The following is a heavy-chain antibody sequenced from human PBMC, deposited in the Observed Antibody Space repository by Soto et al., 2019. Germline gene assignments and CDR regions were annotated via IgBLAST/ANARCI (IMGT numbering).Heavy chain of an antibody. J-gene: IGHJ5*02. CDR2: INPSGDSR. V-gene: IGHV1-46*01. CDR3: ARNNSQNYGNPAASSWFHP. Sequence: ASVKVSCKVSGFRFIYSFMHCVRQAAGQGREWMGIINPSGDSRNYAQEFPGRVTITRDTSTSTVYMDLSSLRYEDTAVYYCARNNSQNYGNPAASSWFHPWGQGTPVTVSS. CDR1: GFRFIYSF. D-gene: IGHD2-15*01.